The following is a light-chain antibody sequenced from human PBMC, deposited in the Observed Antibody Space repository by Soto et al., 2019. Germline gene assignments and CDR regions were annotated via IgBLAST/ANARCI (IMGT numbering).Light chain of an antibody. Sequence: DIQMTQSPSSLSASVGDRVTITCRASQGIRNDLNWYQEKPGKAPKRLIYSASSLQSGVPSRFSGSGSGTEFTLTISSLQPADIATYYCLQHNSYPWTFGQGTKVEIK. CDR1: QGIRND. J-gene: IGKJ1*01. CDR3: LQHNSYPWT. V-gene: IGKV1-17*01. CDR2: SAS.